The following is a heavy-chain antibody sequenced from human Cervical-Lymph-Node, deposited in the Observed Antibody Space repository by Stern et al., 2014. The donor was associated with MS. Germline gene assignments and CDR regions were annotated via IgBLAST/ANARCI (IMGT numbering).Heavy chain of an antibody. CDR1: GGSISSSNW. Sequence: QVQLQESGPGLVKPSGTLSLTCAVSGGSISSSNWWRWVRPPPGEGLGGCGEIYHSGSTNYNQSLKSPVTISVENTKNQLLLTLSSVTAADTAVYYCAREGYSSSYDAFDIWGQGTMVTVSS. J-gene: IGHJ3*02. CDR3: AREGYSSSYDAFDI. CDR2: IYHSGST. D-gene: IGHD6-6*01. V-gene: IGHV4-4*02.